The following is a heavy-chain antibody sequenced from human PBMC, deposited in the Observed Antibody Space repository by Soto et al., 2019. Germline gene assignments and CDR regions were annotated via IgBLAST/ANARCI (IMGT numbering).Heavy chain of an antibody. CDR3: GRVGYVDGSGVGV. D-gene: IGHD5-12*01. V-gene: IGHV3-21*01. Sequence: GGSLCLSCVVSVFCLSSYNSHWIRQTPGKGLEWVSSIDCSINYIFYADSVKGRFTISRDTAKTSLYLQKHSRRAEEKAGGYCGRVGYVDGSGVGVWGQGTLVNVYS. J-gene: IGHJ4*03. CDR2: IDCSINYI. CDR1: VFCLSSYN.